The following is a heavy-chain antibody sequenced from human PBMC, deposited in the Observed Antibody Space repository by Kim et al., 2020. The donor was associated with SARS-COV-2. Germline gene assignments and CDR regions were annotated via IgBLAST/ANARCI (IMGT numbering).Heavy chain of an antibody. D-gene: IGHD3-16*02. V-gene: IGHV3-11*01. Sequence: GGSLRLSCAASGFTFGDDYMNWIRQAPGKGLEWVAYISSSGSTKYYAGSVKGRFTISRDNAKKSLYLQMNSLRAEDTAVYYCARSGDYRPVGAYWGQGTL. CDR2: ISSSGSTK. CDR1: GFTFGDDY. J-gene: IGHJ4*02. CDR3: ARSGDYRPVGAY.